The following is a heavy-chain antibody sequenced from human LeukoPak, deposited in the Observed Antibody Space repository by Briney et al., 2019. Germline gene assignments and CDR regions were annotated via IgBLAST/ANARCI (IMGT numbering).Heavy chain of an antibody. Sequence: ASVKVSCKASGYTFTGYYMHWVRQAPGQGLEWMGWINPNSGGTNYAQKFQGRATMTRDTSISTAYMELSRLRSDDTAVYYCARSTTVTKVRPREDYYYYMDVWGKGTTVTVSS. CDR3: ARSTTVTKVRPREDYYYYMDV. V-gene: IGHV1-2*02. CDR1: GYTFTGYY. CDR2: INPNSGGT. D-gene: IGHD4-17*01. J-gene: IGHJ6*03.